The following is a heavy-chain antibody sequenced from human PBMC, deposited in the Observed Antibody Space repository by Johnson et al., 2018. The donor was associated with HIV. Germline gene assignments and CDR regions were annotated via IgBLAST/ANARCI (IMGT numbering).Heavy chain of an antibody. J-gene: IGHJ3*02. CDR3: AKLVGANHPLDI. D-gene: IGHD1-26*01. CDR2: IKCDGSEK. Sequence: VQLVESGGGLVQPGGSLRLSCAASGFTFSSSWMHWVCQAPEKGLEWVADIKCDGSEKYYVDSVKGRFTISRDNAKNSLSLQMNRLRTEDTALYYCAKLVGANHPLDIWGQGTMVTVSS. CDR1: GFTFSSSW. V-gene: IGHV3-52*01.